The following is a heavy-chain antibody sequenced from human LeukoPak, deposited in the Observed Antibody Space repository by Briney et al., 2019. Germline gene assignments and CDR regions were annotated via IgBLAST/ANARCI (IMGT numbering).Heavy chain of an antibody. Sequence: ASVKVSFKASGGTFSSYAISWVRQAPAQGLEWMGRIIPIFGTANYAQKFQGRVTITMDESMSEANMELSRQRPDHTAVYDSARGYYDYVWGSYRSNKDDAFDIWGQGTMVTVSS. CDR1: GGTFSSYA. J-gene: IGHJ3*02. CDR2: IIPIFGTA. CDR3: ARGYYDYVWGSYRSNKDDAFDI. D-gene: IGHD3-16*02. V-gene: IGHV1-69*05.